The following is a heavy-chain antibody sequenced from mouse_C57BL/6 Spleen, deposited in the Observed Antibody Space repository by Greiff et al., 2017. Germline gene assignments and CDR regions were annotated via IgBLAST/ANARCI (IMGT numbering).Heavy chain of an antibody. V-gene: IGHV1-15*01. D-gene: IGHD1-1*01. CDR3: TRGDYYYYGSSYPWFAY. Sequence: QVHVKQSGAELVRPGASVTLSCKASGYTFTDYEMHWVKQTPVHGLEWIGAIDPETGGPAYNQKFKGKAILTADKSSSTAYRELRSLTSEDSAVYYCTRGDYYYYGSSYPWFAYWGQGTLVTVSA. CDR2: IDPETGGP. CDR1: GYTFTDYE. J-gene: IGHJ3*01.